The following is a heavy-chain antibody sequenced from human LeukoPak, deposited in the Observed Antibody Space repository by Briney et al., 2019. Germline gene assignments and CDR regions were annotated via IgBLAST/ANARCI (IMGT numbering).Heavy chain of an antibody. Sequence: PGGSLRLSCAASGFTFSTYSMNWVRQAPGKGLEWVSSISSTSSYIYYADSVKGRFTISRDNANNSLYLQMNSLRAEDTALYYCARENDILTGYSAELDYWGQGTLVTASS. CDR1: GFTFSTYS. D-gene: IGHD3-9*01. V-gene: IGHV3-21*01. CDR2: ISSTSSYI. J-gene: IGHJ4*02. CDR3: ARENDILTGYSAELDY.